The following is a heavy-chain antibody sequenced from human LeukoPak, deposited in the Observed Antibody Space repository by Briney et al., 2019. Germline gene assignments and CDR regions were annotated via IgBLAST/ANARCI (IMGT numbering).Heavy chain of an antibody. V-gene: IGHV3-30-3*01. Sequence: GGSLRLSCAASGFTFSSYAMHWVRRAPGKGLEWVAVISYDGSNKYYADSVKGRFTISRDNSKNTLYLQMNSLRAEDTAVYYCARDGGDPGPFDYWGQGTLVTVSS. CDR3: ARDGGDPGPFDY. CDR2: ISYDGSNK. CDR1: GFTFSSYA. J-gene: IGHJ4*02. D-gene: IGHD2-21*02.